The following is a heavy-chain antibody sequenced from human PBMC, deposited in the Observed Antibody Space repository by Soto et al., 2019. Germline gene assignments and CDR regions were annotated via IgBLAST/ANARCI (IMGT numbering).Heavy chain of an antibody. CDR2: IIPIFGTA. Sequence: QVQLVQSGAEVKKPGSSVKVSCKASGGTFSSYAISWVRQAPGQGLEWMGGIIPIFGTANYAQKFQGRVTITADEFTSTAYMELSSLRSEDTAVYYCARDQARYFDWSADAFDIWGQGTMVTVSS. D-gene: IGHD3-9*01. V-gene: IGHV1-69*12. CDR3: ARDQARYFDWSADAFDI. CDR1: GGTFSSYA. J-gene: IGHJ3*02.